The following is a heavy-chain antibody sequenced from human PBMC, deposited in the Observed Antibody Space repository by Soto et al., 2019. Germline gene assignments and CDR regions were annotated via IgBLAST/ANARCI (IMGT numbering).Heavy chain of an antibody. CDR3: ARDRITGGDLDY. CDR2: IWYDGSNK. V-gene: IGHV3-33*01. CDR1: GFTFSSYG. J-gene: IGHJ4*02. Sequence: QVQLVESGGGVVQPGRSLRLSCAASGFTFSSYGMHWVRQAPGKGLEWVAVIWYDGSNKYYADSVKGRFTISRDNSKNTLDLQMNSLRAEDTAAYYCARDRITGGDLDYWGQGTLVTVSS. D-gene: IGHD1-20*01.